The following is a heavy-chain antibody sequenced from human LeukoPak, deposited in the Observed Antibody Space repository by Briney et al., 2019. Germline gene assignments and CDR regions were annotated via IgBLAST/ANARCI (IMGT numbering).Heavy chain of an antibody. J-gene: IGHJ3*02. CDR2: ISSSGSTI. D-gene: IGHD6-13*01. V-gene: IGHV3-48*03. CDR3: ARDTRAAAGSWVDAFDI. Sequence: GGSLRLSCAASGFTFSNEMNWVRQAPGKGLEWVSYISSSGSTIYYADSVKGRFTISRDNAKNSLYLQMNSLRAEDTAVYYCARDTRAAAGSWVDAFDIWGQGTMVTVSS. CDR1: GFTFSNE.